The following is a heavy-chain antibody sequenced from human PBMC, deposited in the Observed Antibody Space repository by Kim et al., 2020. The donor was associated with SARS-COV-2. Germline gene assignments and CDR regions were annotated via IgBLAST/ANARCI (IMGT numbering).Heavy chain of an antibody. CDR1: GFTFSTYA. V-gene: IGHV3-23*03. D-gene: IGHD2-2*01. J-gene: IGHJ4*02. CDR2: IYSDGSST. CDR3: AKAQYCSSTNCPYTALVYFDY. Sequence: GGSLRLSCAASGFTFSTYAMTWVRQAPGKGLEWVSVIYSDGSSTYYADSVKGRFTISGDNSKNTLYLQMNSLRAEDTAVYYCAKAQYCSSTNCPYTALVYFDYWGQGTLVTVSS.